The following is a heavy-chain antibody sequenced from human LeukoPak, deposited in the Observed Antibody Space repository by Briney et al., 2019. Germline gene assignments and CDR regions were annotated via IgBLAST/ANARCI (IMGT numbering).Heavy chain of an antibody. D-gene: IGHD3/OR15-3a*01. J-gene: IGHJ4*02. CDR1: GFICRSYV. Sequence: GGSLRLSCAASGFICRSYVISWVRQAPGKGLEGVAVISYDGSNKYYADSVKGRFTISRDNSKNTLYLQMNSLRAEDTAVYYCARPPGMDPFVLGYWGQGTLVTVSS. CDR3: ARPPGMDPFVLGY. V-gene: IGHV3-30-3*01. CDR2: ISYDGSNK.